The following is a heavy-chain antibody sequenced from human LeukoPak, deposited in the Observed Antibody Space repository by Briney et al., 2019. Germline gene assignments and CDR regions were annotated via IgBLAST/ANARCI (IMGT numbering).Heavy chain of an antibody. D-gene: IGHD7-27*01. CDR3: ASDLGPANFDY. V-gene: IGHV3-23*01. J-gene: IGHJ4*02. CDR2: ISGSGGST. CDR1: GFTFSSYA. Sequence: QPGGSLRLSCAASGFTFSSYAMSWVRQAPGKGLEWGSAISGSGGSTYYADSVKGRFTISRDNYKNTLYLQMNSLRAEDTAVYYCASDLGPANFDYWGQGTLVTVSS.